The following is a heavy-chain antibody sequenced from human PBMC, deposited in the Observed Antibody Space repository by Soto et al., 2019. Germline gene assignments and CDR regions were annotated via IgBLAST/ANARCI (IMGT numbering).Heavy chain of an antibody. CDR3: ARDSSKDIVVVVAEIYYYYGMDV. J-gene: IGHJ6*02. Sequence: ASVKVSCKASGYTFTSYGISWVRQAPGQGLEWMGWISAYNGNTNYAQKLQGRVTMTTDTSTSTAYMELRSLRSDDTAVYYCARDSSKDIVVVVAEIYYYYGMDVWGQGTTVTVS. V-gene: IGHV1-18*01. D-gene: IGHD2-15*01. CDR1: GYTFTSYG. CDR2: ISAYNGNT.